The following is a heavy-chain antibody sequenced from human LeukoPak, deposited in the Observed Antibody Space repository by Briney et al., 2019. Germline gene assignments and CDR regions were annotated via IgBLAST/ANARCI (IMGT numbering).Heavy chain of an antibody. Sequence: GGSLRLSCAASGFTFSSYEMNWVRQAPGKGLEWVSYISSSGSTIYYADSVKGRFTISRDNAKNSLYLQMNSLRAEDTAVYYCAKDTGKDGPGIAVAGAFDYWGQGTLVTVSS. J-gene: IGHJ4*02. CDR2: ISSSGSTI. CDR3: AKDTGKDGPGIAVAGAFDY. D-gene: IGHD6-19*01. CDR1: GFTFSSYE. V-gene: IGHV3-48*03.